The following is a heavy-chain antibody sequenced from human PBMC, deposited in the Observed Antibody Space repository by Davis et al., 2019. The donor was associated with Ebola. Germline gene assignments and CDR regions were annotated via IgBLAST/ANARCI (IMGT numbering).Heavy chain of an antibody. V-gene: IGHV4-59*12. CDR1: GASFSRYY. CDR2: IYYSGST. J-gene: IGHJ4*02. Sequence: MPSETLSLTCTVSGASFSRYYWSWIRQPPGKGLEWIGYIYYSGSTNYNPSLKSRVTISLDTSKNQFSLKLRSVTAADMAVYYCAREDASSTSADYWGQGILVTVSS. CDR3: AREDASSTSADY. D-gene: IGHD2-15*01.